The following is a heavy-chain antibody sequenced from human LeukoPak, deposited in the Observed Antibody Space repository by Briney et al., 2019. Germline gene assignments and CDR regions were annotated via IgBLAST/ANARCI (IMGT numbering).Heavy chain of an antibody. D-gene: IGHD2-2*01. CDR3: ARGPRYCSSTSCYDF. J-gene: IGHJ4*02. Sequence: GGSLRLSCAASGFTVSNNYMRWVRQAPGKGLEWVSVIYSGSTTYYAHPVKSRFTIYRDTSKNTLYLQMHNLRAEDTAVYYCARGPRYCSSTSCYDFWPQGNLVTVSS. CDR2: IYSGSTT. V-gene: IGHV3-66*01. CDR1: GFTVSNNY.